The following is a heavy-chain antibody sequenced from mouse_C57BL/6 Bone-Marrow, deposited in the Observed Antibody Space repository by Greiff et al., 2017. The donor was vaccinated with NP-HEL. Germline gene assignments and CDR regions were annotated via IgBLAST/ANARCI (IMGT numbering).Heavy chain of an antibody. V-gene: IGHV6-6*01. J-gene: IGHJ3*01. D-gene: IGHD1-1*01. CDR1: GFTFSDAW. Sequence: EVQRVESGGGLVQPGGSMKLSCAASGFTFSDAWMDWVRQSPENGLEWVAEIRNKANNHATYYAESVKGRFTISRDDSKSSVYLQMNSLRAEDTGIYYCTVYYYGSSPWFAYWGQGTLVTVSA. CDR2: IRNKANNHAT. CDR3: TVYYYGSSPWFAY.